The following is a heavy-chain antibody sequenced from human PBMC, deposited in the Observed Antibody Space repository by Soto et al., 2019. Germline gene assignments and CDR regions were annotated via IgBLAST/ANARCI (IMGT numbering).Heavy chain of an antibody. Sequence: GGSLRLSCSASGFTFSSYAMHWVRQAPGKGLEYVSAISSNGGSTYYADSVKGRFTISRDNSKNTLYLQMSSLRAEDTAVYYCVKGKYCSSTSCYLYWFDPWGQGTLVTVSS. J-gene: IGHJ5*02. CDR3: VKGKYCSSTSCYLYWFDP. CDR2: ISSNGGST. CDR1: GFTFSSYA. V-gene: IGHV3-64D*08. D-gene: IGHD2-2*01.